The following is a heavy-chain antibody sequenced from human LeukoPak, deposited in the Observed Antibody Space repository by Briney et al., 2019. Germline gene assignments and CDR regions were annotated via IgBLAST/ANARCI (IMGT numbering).Heavy chain of an antibody. D-gene: IGHD6-19*01. CDR1: GFTFRNYA. Sequence: GGSLRLSCVASGFTFRNYAMTWVRQAPGKGLEWVSTISGTGSTTYYADSVKGRFTISRDNSKNTLYLQMNSLRAEDTAVYYCAKDSPGGIAVAFFDYWGQGTPVTVSS. J-gene: IGHJ4*02. CDR2: ISGTGSTT. V-gene: IGHV3-23*01. CDR3: AKDSPGGIAVAFFDY.